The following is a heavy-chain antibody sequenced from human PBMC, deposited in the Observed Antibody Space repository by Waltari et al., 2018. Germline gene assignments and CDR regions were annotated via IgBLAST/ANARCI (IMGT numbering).Heavy chain of an antibody. D-gene: IGHD3-22*01. V-gene: IGHV4-31*03. J-gene: IGHJ3*02. CDR2: IYYRGST. CDR1: GGSISSGGYY. CDR3: ARYSSGYYLGDAFDI. Sequence: QVQLQESGPGLVKPSQTLSLTCTVSGGSISSGGYYWSWIRQHPGKGLEWIGYIYYRGSTYYNPSLKSRVTISVDTSKNQCSLKLSSVTAADTAVDYCARYSSGYYLGDAFDIWGQGTMVTVSS.